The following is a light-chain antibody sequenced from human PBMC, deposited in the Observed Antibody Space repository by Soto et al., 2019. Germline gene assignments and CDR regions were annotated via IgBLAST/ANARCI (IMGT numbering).Light chain of an antibody. CDR3: QQYNNWPPSRT. V-gene: IGKV3-15*01. CDR1: QNIKNND. CDR2: GAS. J-gene: IGKJ1*01. Sequence: TQSPGTLSLSPGGRATLSCRASQNIKNNDLAWYQQKPGQAPRLLIYGASTRATGIPARFSGSGSGTEFTLTISSLQSEDFAVYYCQQYNNWPPSRTFGQGTKVDIK.